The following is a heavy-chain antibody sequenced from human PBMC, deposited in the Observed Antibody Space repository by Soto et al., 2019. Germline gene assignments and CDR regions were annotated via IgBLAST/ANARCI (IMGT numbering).Heavy chain of an antibody. CDR1: GGSISSSNW. CDR3: ARDSYGLEKRNTERSHYYYYGMDV. J-gene: IGHJ6*02. D-gene: IGHD5-18*01. V-gene: IGHV4-4*02. CDR2: IYHSGST. Sequence: SETLSLTCAVSGGSISSSNWWSWVRQPPGKGLEWIGEIYHSGSTNYNPPLKSRVTISVDKSKNQFSLKLSSVTAADTAVYYCARDSYGLEKRNTERSHYYYYGMDVWGQGTTVTVSS.